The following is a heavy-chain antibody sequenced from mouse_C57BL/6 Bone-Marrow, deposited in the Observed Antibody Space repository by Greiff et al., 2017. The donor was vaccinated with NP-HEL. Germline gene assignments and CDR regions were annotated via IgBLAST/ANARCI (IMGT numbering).Heavy chain of an antibody. Sequence: QVQLQQPGAELVRPGTSVKLSCKASGYTFTSYWMHWVKQRPGQGLEWIGVIDPSDSYTNYNQKFKGKATLTVDTSSSTAYMQLSRLTSEDSAVYYGARVSTKVKWFAYWGQGTLVTVSA. J-gene: IGHJ3*01. CDR1: GYTFTSYW. D-gene: IGHD2-13*01. CDR2: IDPSDSYT. V-gene: IGHV1-59*01. CDR3: ARVSTKVKWFAY.